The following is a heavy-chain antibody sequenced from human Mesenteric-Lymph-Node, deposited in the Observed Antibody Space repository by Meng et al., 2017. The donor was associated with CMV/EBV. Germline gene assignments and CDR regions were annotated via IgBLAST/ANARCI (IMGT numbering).Heavy chain of an antibody. CDR2: VYYTGTT. Sequence: SETLFLTCTVSGASISTYYWTWVRQPPGKGLEWIGYVYYTGTTNYKPSLKSRVTIILDTSKNQFSLKLSSVTAADTAVYYCARDLRVGGYISNYYYYGMDVWGQGTTVTVSS. CDR1: GASISTYY. CDR3: ARDLRVGGYISNYYYYGMDV. D-gene: IGHD3-22*01. J-gene: IGHJ6*02. V-gene: IGHV4-59*12.